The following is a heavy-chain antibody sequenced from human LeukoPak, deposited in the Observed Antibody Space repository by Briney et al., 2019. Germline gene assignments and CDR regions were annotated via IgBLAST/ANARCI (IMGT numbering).Heavy chain of an antibody. CDR3: ARSRGTTMVTRFDY. D-gene: IGHD5-18*01. Sequence: SETLSLTCTVSGGSISNYYWSWIRQPAGKGLEGIGRIYSSGDTNYNPSLKSRVTMSVDTSKNQFSVKLTSVTAADTAVYYCARSRGTTMVTRFDYWGQGTLVTVSS. CDR1: GGSISNYY. J-gene: IGHJ4*02. V-gene: IGHV4-4*07. CDR2: IYSSGDT.